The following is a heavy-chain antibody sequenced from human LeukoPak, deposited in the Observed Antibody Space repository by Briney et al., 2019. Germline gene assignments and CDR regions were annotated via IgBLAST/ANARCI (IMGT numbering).Heavy chain of an antibody. CDR3: ARGGRRYCSGGSCYSFDY. Sequence: SETLSLTCAVYGGSFSGYYWSWIRQPPGKGLEWIGEINHSGSTNYNPSLKSRVTTSVDTSKHQFSLKLSSVTAADTAVYYCARGGRRYCSGGSCYSFDYWGQGTLVTVSS. V-gene: IGHV4-34*01. D-gene: IGHD2-15*01. J-gene: IGHJ4*02. CDR2: INHSGST. CDR1: GGSFSGYY.